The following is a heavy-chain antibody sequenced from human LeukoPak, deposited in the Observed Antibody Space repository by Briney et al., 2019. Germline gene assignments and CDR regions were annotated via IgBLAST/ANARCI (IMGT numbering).Heavy chain of an antibody. V-gene: IGHV3-23*01. Sequence: QPGGSLRLSCAASAFTFSSYAMSWVRQAPGKGLEWVSAVSGSGGSTYYADSVKGRFTISRDNSKNTLYLQMNSLRAEDTAVYYCARDTAGGQNDYYMDVWGKGTTVTVSS. CDR1: AFTFSSYA. CDR2: VSGSGGST. D-gene: IGHD3-16*01. J-gene: IGHJ6*03. CDR3: ARDTAGGQNDYYMDV.